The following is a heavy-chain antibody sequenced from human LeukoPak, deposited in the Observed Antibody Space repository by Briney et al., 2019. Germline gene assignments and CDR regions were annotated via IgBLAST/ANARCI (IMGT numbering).Heavy chain of an antibody. J-gene: IGHJ4*02. D-gene: IGHD2-15*01. Sequence: SETLSLTCTVSGGSISSYYCSWIRQPPGKGLEWIAYIYYTGSTYYNPSLKSRVTMSVDTSKNQFSLSLSSVTAADTAVYYCARHISGGATLDWGQGTLVTVSS. CDR1: GGSISSYY. CDR3: ARHISGGATLD. CDR2: IYYTGST. V-gene: IGHV4-59*08.